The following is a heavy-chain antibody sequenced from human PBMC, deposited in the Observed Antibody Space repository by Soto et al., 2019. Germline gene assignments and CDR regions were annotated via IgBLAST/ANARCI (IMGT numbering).Heavy chain of an antibody. Sequence: QVQLQQWGAGLLKPSETLSLTCAVYGGSFSGYYWSWIRQPPGKGLEWIGEINHSGSTNYNPSLKSRVTISVDTSKNQFALKLSSVTAADTAVYYCARDREYWCDPWGQGTLVTVSS. V-gene: IGHV4-34*01. J-gene: IGHJ5*02. CDR1: GGSFSGYY. CDR3: ARDREYWCDP. CDR2: INHSGST.